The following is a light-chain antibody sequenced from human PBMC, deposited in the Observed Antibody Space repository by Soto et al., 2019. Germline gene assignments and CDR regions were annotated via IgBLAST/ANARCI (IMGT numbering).Light chain of an antibody. CDR2: ENN. J-gene: IGLJ1*01. V-gene: IGLV1-40*01. CDR3: QSYESSLSGYV. Sequence: QSVLTQPPSVSEAPGQRVTISCTGSSSNIGASYEAQWYQHAPGTAPKLLIYENNNRPSGVPDPFSGSQSGTSTSLAIPGLPAEDEAEYYCQSYESSLSGYVFRTGTKLTVL. CDR1: SSNIGASYE.